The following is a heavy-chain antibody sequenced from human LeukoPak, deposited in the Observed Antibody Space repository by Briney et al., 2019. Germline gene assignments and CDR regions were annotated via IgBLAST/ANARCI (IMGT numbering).Heavy chain of an antibody. J-gene: IGHJ4*02. Sequence: SQTLSLTCTVSGGSISSGGYYWSWIRQHPGKGLEWIGYIYYSGSTYYNPSLKSRVTISVDTSKNQFSLKLSSVTAADTAVYYCARARIAVAGATIDYWGQGTLVTVSS. CDR3: ARARIAVAGATIDY. CDR1: GGSISSGGYY. V-gene: IGHV4-31*03. D-gene: IGHD6-19*01. CDR2: IYYSGST.